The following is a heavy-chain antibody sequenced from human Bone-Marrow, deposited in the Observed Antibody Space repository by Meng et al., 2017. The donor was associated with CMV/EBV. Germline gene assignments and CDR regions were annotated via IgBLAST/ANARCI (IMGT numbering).Heavy chain of an antibody. J-gene: IGHJ6*02. CDR2: MNPNSGNT. CDR3: ARAGSTTVTTSSWYYGMDV. V-gene: IGHV1-8*01. D-gene: IGHD4-17*01. Sequence: ASVKVSCKASGYTCTSYDINWVRQATGQGLEWMGWMNPNSGNTGYAQKFQGRVTMTRNTSISTAYMELSSLRSEDTAVYYCARAGSTTVTTSSWYYGMDVWGHGTTVTVSS. CDR1: GYTCTSYD.